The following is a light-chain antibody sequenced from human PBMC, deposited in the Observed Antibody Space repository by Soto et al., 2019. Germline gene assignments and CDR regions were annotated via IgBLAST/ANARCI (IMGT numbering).Light chain of an antibody. V-gene: IGKV1-6*01. CDR3: LQHYNYPYT. J-gene: IGKJ2*01. CDR2: AAS. CDR1: QGIRAD. Sequence: AIQMTQSPSSLSASVGDRVIITCRASQGIRADLGWYQQKPGKATKLLIYAASSLQSGVPSRFSGSGSGTDFTLTISSLQPEDFATYYCLQHYNYPYTFGQGTKLEIK.